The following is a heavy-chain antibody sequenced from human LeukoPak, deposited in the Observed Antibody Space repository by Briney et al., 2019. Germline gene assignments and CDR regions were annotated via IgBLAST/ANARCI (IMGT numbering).Heavy chain of an antibody. V-gene: IGHV1-18*01. D-gene: IGHD1-26*01. CDR2: ISAYNGNT. J-gene: IGHJ4*02. CDR1: GYTFTSYG. CDR3: ASSPSGIVGAPQLDFDY. Sequence: GASVKVSXKASGYTFTSYGISWVRQAPGQGLEWMGWISAYNGNTNYAQKLQGRVTMTTDTSTSTAYMELRSLRSDDTAVYYCASSPSGIVGAPQLDFDYWGQGTLVTVSS.